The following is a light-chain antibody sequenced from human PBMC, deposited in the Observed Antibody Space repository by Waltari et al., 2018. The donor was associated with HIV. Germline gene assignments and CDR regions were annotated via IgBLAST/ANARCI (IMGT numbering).Light chain of an antibody. CDR3: ETWDSSTWV. J-gene: IGLJ3*02. CDR2: LEGGGSY. V-gene: IGLV4-60*02. Sequence: QPVLTHSSSASASLASSVKPTCTLTSGHSSNIIAWHPQQPGKAPRYLMKLEGGGSYNKGSGVPDRFSGSSSGADRYLTISNLQFEDEADYYCETWDSSTWVFGGGTKLTVL. CDR1: SGHSSNI.